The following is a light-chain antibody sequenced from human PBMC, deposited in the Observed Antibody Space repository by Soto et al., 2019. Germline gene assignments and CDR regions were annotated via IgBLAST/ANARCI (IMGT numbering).Light chain of an antibody. Sequence: AMQMTQAPSSLSASVGDRVTISCRASQGIRNDLAWYQQKPGRAPKLLIFAASNLQSGVPSRFSGSGSGTDFTLTISRLQPEDFATYYCQQYNSYSITFGQGTRLEIK. CDR3: QQYNSYSIT. J-gene: IGKJ5*01. V-gene: IGKV1-6*01. CDR2: AAS. CDR1: QGIRND.